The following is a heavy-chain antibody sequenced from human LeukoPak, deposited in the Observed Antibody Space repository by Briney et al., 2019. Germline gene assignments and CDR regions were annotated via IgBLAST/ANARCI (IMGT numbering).Heavy chain of an antibody. CDR1: GYTFTGYY. CDR2: INPNSGGT. V-gene: IGHV1-2*02. CDR3: ARDESSSWSKNWFDP. Sequence: SSVKVSCKASGYTFTGYYMHWVRQAPGQRLEWMGWINPNSGGTNYAQKFQGRVTMTRDTSISTAYMELSRLRSDDTAVYYCARDESSSWSKNWFDPWGQGTLVTVSS. J-gene: IGHJ5*02. D-gene: IGHD6-13*01.